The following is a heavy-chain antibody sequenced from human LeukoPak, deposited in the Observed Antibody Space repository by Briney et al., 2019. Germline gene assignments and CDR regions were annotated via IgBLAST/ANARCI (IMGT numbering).Heavy chain of an antibody. CDR3: ARYSNGGWEIDY. Sequence: SETPSLTCTVSGGSISSDYWTWIRQPPGKGLEWIGYISYSGSTKYNPSLTSRVTITVDQSKNQFSLKLSSVTAADTAVYYCARYSNGGWEIDYWGQGTLVTVSS. J-gene: IGHJ4*02. CDR1: GGSISSDY. CDR2: ISYSGST. V-gene: IGHV4-59*01. D-gene: IGHD1-1*01.